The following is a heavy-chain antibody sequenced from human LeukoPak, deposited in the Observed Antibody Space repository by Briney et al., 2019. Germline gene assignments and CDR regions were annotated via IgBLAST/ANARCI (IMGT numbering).Heavy chain of an antibody. CDR3: ARDASSGFDGSYYSDY. CDR2: INPNSGGT. J-gene: IGHJ4*02. D-gene: IGHD3-9*01. CDR1: GYTFTGYY. Sequence: ASVKVPCKASGYTFTGYYMHWVRQAPGQGLEWMGLINPNSGGTNYAQKFQGRVTMTRDTSIDTAFMELSSLTSDDTALYYCARDASSGFDGSYYSDYWGQGSLVTVSS. V-gene: IGHV1-2*02.